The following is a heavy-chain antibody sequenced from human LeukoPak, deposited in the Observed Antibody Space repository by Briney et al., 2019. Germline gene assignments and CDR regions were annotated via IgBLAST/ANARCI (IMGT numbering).Heavy chain of an antibody. J-gene: IGHJ4*02. V-gene: IGHV3-48*02. CDR1: GFTPSIYN. D-gene: IGHD3-10*01. CDR3: ARDYGQHGEYFDS. CDR2: ISSGRSTI. Sequence: GGSLRLSCASSGFTPSIYNMNWVRQAPGEGREWVSYISSGRSTISYADSVKGRFTISRDNAKNSVYLQMNSLRDEDTAVYYCARDYGQHGEYFDSWSQGTLVTVSS.